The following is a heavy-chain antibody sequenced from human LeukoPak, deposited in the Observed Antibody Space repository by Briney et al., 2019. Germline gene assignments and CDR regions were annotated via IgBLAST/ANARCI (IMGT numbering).Heavy chain of an antibody. CDR1: GFTFSSYA. CDR2: ISYDGSNK. J-gene: IGHJ5*02. V-gene: IGHV3-30-3*01. Sequence: GGSLRLSCAASGFTFSSYAMHWVRQAPGKGLEWVAVISYDGSNKYYADSVKGRFTISRDNSKNTLYLQMNSLRAEDTAVYYCARDRDNWNDAWFDPWGQGTLVTVSS. D-gene: IGHD1-1*01. CDR3: ARDRDNWNDAWFDP.